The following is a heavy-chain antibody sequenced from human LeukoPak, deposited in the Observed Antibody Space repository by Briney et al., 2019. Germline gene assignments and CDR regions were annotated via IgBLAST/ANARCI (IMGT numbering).Heavy chain of an antibody. J-gene: IGHJ6*03. D-gene: IGHD4-17*01. Sequence: PSETLSLTCTVSGGSISSYYWSWIRQPPGKGLEWIGYIYTSGSTNYNPSLKSRVTISVDTSKNQFSLKLSSVTAADTAVYYCARVTTNYYYYYMDVWGKGTTVTVSS. CDR1: GGSISSYY. V-gene: IGHV4-4*09. CDR3: ARVTTNYYYYYMDV. CDR2: IYTSGST.